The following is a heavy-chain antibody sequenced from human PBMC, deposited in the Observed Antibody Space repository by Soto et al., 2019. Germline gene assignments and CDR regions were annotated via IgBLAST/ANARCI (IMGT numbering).Heavy chain of an antibody. J-gene: IGHJ4*02. CDR2: ISSSGSTI. V-gene: IGHV3-11*01. CDR1: GFTFSDYY. D-gene: IGHD2-8*01. CDR3: ARDHLLVHAY. Sequence: GGSMRLSCAASGFTFSDYYMSWIRQAPGKGLEWVSYISSSGSTIYYADSVKGRFTITRHNAKNSLYLQMNSLRAEDTAVYYCARDHLLVHAYWGQGTLVTVSS.